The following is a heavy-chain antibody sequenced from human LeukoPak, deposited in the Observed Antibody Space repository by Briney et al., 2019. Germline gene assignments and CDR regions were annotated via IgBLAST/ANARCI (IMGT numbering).Heavy chain of an antibody. CDR1: GGTFSSYA. CDR3: AREVVAVAGTRWFDP. Sequence: ASVKVSCKASGGTFSSYAISWVRQAPGQGLEWMGGIIPIFGTANYAQKFQGRVTITADESTSTAYMELSSLRSEDTAVYYCAREVVAVAGTRWFDPWGQGTLVTVSS. V-gene: IGHV1-69*13. J-gene: IGHJ5*02. CDR2: IIPIFGTA. D-gene: IGHD6-19*01.